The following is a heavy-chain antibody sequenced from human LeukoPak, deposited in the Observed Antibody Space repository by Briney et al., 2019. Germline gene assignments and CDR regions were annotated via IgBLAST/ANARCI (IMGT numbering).Heavy chain of an antibody. CDR3: ARHQWLESNWFDP. V-gene: IGHV4-39*01. J-gene: IGHJ5*02. Sequence: PSETLSLTCTVSGGSISRSSYYWGWIRQPPGKGLEWIGSTYYGGRTYYSPSLKSRVTISVDTSKTHFSLRLSSVTAADTAMYYCARHQWLESNWFDPWGQGTLVTVSS. CDR2: TYYGGRT. D-gene: IGHD6-19*01. CDR1: GGSISRSSYY.